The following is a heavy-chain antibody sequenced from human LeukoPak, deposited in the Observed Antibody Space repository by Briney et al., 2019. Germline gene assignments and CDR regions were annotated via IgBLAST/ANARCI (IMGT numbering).Heavy chain of an antibody. D-gene: IGHD5-18*01. Sequence: SQTLSLTCTVSGGSISSGSYYWSWIRQPAGKGLEWFGRIYTSGSTNYNPSINSRVTISVDTSKNQFSLKLSSVTAADTAVYYCARDLIQLWLGGYYYYMDVWGKGTTVTVSS. CDR1: GGSISSGSYY. CDR3: ARDLIQLWLGGYYYYMDV. CDR2: IYTSGST. J-gene: IGHJ6*03. V-gene: IGHV4-61*02.